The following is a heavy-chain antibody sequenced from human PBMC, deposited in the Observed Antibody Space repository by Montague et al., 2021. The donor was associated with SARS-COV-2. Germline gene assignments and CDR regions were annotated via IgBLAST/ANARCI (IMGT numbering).Heavy chain of an antibody. CDR1: VRCLSRYY. V-gene: IGHV4-34*01. CDR3: ARGRRPVVVPGAGPAGRAFDI. D-gene: IGHD2-2*01. Sequence: SETLSLTCARYVRCLSRYYWGRIGRAPGRSLVTLAEVNQSGTTIYNPSVKSGVTISEDASKNQFYLRLNSVTAADTAVYYCARGRRPVVVPGAGPAGRAFDIWGQGTMVTVSS. J-gene: IGHJ3*02. CDR2: VNQSGTT.